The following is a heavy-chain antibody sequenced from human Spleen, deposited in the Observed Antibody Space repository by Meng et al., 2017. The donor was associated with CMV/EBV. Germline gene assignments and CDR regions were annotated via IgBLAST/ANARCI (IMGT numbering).Heavy chain of an antibody. CDR3: ARRGSRIAAAGNVRVFDP. D-gene: IGHD6-13*01. J-gene: IGHJ5*02. CDR2: INPNSGGT. Sequence: QVQRVQYGADVKKAGASLKVSCKASGYTFTGYYMHWVRQAPGQGLEWMGWINPNSGGTNYAQKFQGRVTMTRDTSISTAYMELSRLRSDDTAVYYCARRGSRIAAAGNVRVFDPWGQGTLVTVSS. V-gene: IGHV1-2*02. CDR1: GYTFTGYY.